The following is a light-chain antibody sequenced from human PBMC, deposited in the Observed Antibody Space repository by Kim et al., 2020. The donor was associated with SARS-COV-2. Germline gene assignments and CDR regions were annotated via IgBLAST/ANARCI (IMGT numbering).Light chain of an antibody. CDR1: SSDVGRFSY. CDR3: SSYAGRNDLV. CDR2: DGT. J-gene: IGLJ2*01. Sequence: GQPVDISCTGTSSDVGRFSYVSGYQHRPGKAPKLFLYDGTKRPTGVPDRFSGSKSGNTAALTVSGLQAEDEADYYCSSYAGRNDLVFGGGTQLTVL. V-gene: IGLV2-8*01.